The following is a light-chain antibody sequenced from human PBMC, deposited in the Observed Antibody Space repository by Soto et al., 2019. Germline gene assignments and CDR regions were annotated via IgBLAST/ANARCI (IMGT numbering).Light chain of an antibody. J-gene: IGKJ2*01. CDR1: QSVSNN. CDR3: KHYFNWPYT. CDR2: DTS. Sequence: EIVLTQSPGTLSLSPGERATLSCRASQSVSNNYLAWYQQKPGQAPRLLIYDTSTRATGIPARFSGSGSGTEFTLTISNLQSEDFALCYCKHYFNWPYTFGQGTKVDIK. V-gene: IGKV3-15*01.